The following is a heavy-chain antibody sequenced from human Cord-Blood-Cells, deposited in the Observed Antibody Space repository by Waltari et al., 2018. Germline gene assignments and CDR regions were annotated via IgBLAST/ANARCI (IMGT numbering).Heavy chain of an antibody. CDR2: FDPEDGET. CDR1: GYTLTELS. Sequence: QVQLVQSGAEVKKRGASVKVSCKVSGYTLTELSMHWVRQAPGKGLEWMGGFDPEDGETIYAQKFQGRVTMTEDTSTDTAYMELSSLRSEDTAVYYCAAEYCSGGSCEYYFDYWGQGTLVTVSS. CDR3: AAEYCSGGSCEYYFDY. D-gene: IGHD2-15*01. J-gene: IGHJ4*02. V-gene: IGHV1-24*01.